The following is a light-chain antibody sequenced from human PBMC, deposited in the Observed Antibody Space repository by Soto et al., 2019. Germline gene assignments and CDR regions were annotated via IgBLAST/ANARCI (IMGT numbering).Light chain of an antibody. CDR3: QQRSNWPREWT. Sequence: EIVLTQSPGTLSLSPGERATLSCRASQSVSSTYLAWYQQKPGQAPRLLIYGASSRATGIPDRFSGGGSGTDFTLTISRLEPEDFAVYYCQQRSNWPREWTFGQGTKVDIK. CDR2: GAS. CDR1: QSVSSTY. V-gene: IGKV3D-20*02. J-gene: IGKJ1*01.